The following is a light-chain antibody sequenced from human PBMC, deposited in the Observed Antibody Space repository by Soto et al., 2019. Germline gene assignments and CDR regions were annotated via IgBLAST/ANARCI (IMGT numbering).Light chain of an antibody. V-gene: IGKV1-5*01. Sequence: DIQMTQSPSTLTGSVGDRVTITCLASQTISSGLAWYQQKPGKAPNLLIYEASTLENGVSSRFSGSGSGTEFTLTISSLQPDDIATYYCQQYNLYPWTFGQGTKVDIK. CDR3: QQYNLYPWT. CDR2: EAS. CDR1: QTISSG. J-gene: IGKJ1*01.